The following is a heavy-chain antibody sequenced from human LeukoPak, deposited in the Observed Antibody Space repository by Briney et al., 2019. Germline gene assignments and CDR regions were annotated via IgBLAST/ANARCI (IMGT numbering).Heavy chain of an antibody. J-gene: IGHJ4*02. CDR1: GYTFTSYG. CDR2: INPNSGGT. D-gene: IGHD6-13*01. Sequence: ASVKVSCKASGYTFTSYGTSWVRQAPGQGLEWMGWINPNSGGTNYAQKFQGRVTMTRDTSISTAYMELSRLRSDDTAVYYCAREEGEAAGPSYWGQGTLVTVSS. V-gene: IGHV1-2*02. CDR3: AREEGEAAGPSY.